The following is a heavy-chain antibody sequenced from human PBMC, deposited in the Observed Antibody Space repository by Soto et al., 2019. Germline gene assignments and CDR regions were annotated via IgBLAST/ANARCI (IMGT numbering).Heavy chain of an antibody. J-gene: IGHJ5*02. D-gene: IGHD3-22*01. CDR3: ARSPLFYDSSGYYSGNWFDP. CDR2: ISAYNGNT. CDR1: GYTFTSYG. V-gene: IGHV1-18*04. Sequence: QVQLVQSGAEVKKPGASVKVSCKASGYTFTSYGISWVRQAPGQGLEWMGWISAYNGNTNYAQKLQGRVTMTTDTSTSTAYMELRSLRSDDTAVYYRARSPLFYDSSGYYSGNWFDPWGQGTLVTVSS.